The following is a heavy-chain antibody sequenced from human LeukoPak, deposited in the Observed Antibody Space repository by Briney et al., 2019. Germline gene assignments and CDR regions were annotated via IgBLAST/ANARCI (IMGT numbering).Heavy chain of an antibody. CDR3: ARENPIYSGSRLFDY. CDR1: GGSISSGGYY. CDR2: IYYSGST. V-gene: IGHV4-31*03. J-gene: IGHJ4*02. D-gene: IGHD1-26*01. Sequence: PSQTLSLTCTVSGGSISSGGYYWSWIRQHPGKGLAWIGYIYYSGSTYYNPSLKSRVTISVDTSKNQFSLKLSSVTAADTAVYYCARENPIYSGSRLFDYWGQGTLVTVSS.